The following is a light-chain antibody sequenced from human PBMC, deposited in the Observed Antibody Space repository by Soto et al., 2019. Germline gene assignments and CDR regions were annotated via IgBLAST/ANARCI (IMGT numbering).Light chain of an antibody. CDR1: QSVGSN. V-gene: IGKV3-15*01. J-gene: IGKJ1*01. Sequence: EIVMTQPPATLSVSPGERATLSCRASQSVGSNLAWYQQKPGQAPSLLIYGAATRATGIPARFSGSGSGTEFTLTISSLQSEDFAVYYCQQYYKWPRTFGQGTKV. CDR2: GAA. CDR3: QQYYKWPRT.